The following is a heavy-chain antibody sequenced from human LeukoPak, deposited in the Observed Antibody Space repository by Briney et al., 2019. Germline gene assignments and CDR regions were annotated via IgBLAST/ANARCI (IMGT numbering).Heavy chain of an antibody. J-gene: IGHJ5*02. D-gene: IGHD3-3*01. CDR2: IYYSGST. CDR1: GGSISSSSYY. Sequence: PSETLSLTCSVSGGSISSSSYYWGWIRQPPGKGLEWIGSIYYSGSTYYNPSLKSRVTISVDTSKNQFSLKLSSVTAADTAVYYCARSTYNSYDFWSGYYWFDPWGQGTLVTVSS. V-gene: IGHV4-39*01. CDR3: ARSTYNSYDFWSGYYWFDP.